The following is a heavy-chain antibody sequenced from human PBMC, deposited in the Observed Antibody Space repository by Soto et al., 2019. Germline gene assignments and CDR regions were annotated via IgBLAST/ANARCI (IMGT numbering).Heavy chain of an antibody. D-gene: IGHD3-3*01. Sequence: SENLSITCTVSDGSIGSDYWSWIRQPPGKGLEWLGNIDYIGSTNYNPSLKSRVTMSVDTSKNQFSLKLSSVTAADTAVYYCARGSITIFGVVIDNDFDIWGQGTMVT. CDR2: IDYIGST. J-gene: IGHJ3*02. CDR3: ARGSITIFGVVIDNDFDI. CDR1: DGSIGSDY. V-gene: IGHV4-59*12.